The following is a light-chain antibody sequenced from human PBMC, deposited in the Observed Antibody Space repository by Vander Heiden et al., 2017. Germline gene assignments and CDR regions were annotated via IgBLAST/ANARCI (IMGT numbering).Light chain of an antibody. CDR1: TSNIGAGYD. CDR2: GNN. Sequence: QSVLTQPPSVFGAPGQRVTISCTGSTSNIGAGYDVHWYQHLPGTAPQLLIYGNNNRPTGVPGRFSGSKSGTSASLAITGLQAEDETDYYCQSFDSSLSAYVFGAGTKVTVL. J-gene: IGLJ1*01. V-gene: IGLV1-40*01. CDR3: QSFDSSLSAYV.